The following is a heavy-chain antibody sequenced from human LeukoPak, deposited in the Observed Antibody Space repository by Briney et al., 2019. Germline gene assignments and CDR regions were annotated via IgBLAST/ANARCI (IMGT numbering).Heavy chain of an antibody. V-gene: IGHV3-7*01. CDR1: GFTFSSYW. CDR2: IKQDGSEK. CDR3: ARYDFWSGYWSDAFDS. J-gene: IGHJ3*02. Sequence: GGSLRLSCAASGFTFSSYWMSWVRQAPGKGLEWVANIKQDGSEKYYVDSVRGRFTISRDNAKNSLYLQMNSLRAEDTAVYYCARYDFWSGYWSDAFDSWGQGRMAAVSS. D-gene: IGHD3-3*01.